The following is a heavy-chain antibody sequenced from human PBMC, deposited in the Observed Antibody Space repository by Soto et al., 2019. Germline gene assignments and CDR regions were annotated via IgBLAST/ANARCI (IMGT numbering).Heavy chain of an antibody. CDR2: IWDGGSNK. CDR3: AKGYYYDSSGNYAVRESSFDS. J-gene: IGHJ4*02. V-gene: IGHV3-33*06. Sequence: GGSLRLSCAASGFTFSSYGMHWVRQAPGKGLEWVAVIWDGGSNKYYADSVKGRFTISRDNSNNALSLQMNVLRADDTAVYYCAKGYYYDSSGNYAVRESSFDSWGQGTLVTVSS. CDR1: GFTFSSYG. D-gene: IGHD3-22*01.